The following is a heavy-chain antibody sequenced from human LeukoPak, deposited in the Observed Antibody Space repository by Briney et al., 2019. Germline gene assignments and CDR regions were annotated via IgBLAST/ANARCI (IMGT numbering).Heavy chain of an antibody. D-gene: IGHD6-19*01. CDR3: ARGGIAVGYYYHYGMDV. Sequence: SETLSLTCTVSGGSISSYYWSWIRQPPGKGLEWIGYIYYSGSTNYNPSLKSRATISVDTSKNQFSLKLSSVTAADTAVYYCARGGIAVGYYYHYGMDVWGQGTTVTVSS. CDR1: GGSISSYY. J-gene: IGHJ6*02. CDR2: IYYSGST. V-gene: IGHV4-59*01.